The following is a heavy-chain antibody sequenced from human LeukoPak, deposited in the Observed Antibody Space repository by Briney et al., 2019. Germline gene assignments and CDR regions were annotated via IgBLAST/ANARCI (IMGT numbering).Heavy chain of an antibody. V-gene: IGHV3-53*01. J-gene: IGHJ5*02. CDR3: AWMRPYNWFDP. CDR1: GFTVSSNY. D-gene: IGHD2-2*03. Sequence: GGSLRLSCAASGFTVSSNYMSWVRQAPGKGLEWVSVIYSGGSTYYADSVKGRFTISRDNSKNTLYLQMNSLRAEDTAVYYCAWMRPYNWFDPRGQGTLVTVSS. CDR2: IYSGGST.